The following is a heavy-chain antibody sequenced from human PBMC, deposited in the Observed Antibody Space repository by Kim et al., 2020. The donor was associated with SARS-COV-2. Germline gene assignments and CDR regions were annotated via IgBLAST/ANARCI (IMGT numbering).Heavy chain of an antibody. V-gene: IGHV1-58*01. Sequence: SVKVSCKASGFTFTSSAVHWVRQARGQRLEWIGWIVVGSGNTNYAQKFQERVTITRDMSTSTAYMELSSLRSEDTAVYYCAAAGCSGGSCYDLYYYYYGMDVWGQGTTVTVSS. J-gene: IGHJ6*02. D-gene: IGHD2-15*01. CDR1: GFTFTSSA. CDR2: IVVGSGNT. CDR3: AAAGCSGGSCYDLYYYYYGMDV.